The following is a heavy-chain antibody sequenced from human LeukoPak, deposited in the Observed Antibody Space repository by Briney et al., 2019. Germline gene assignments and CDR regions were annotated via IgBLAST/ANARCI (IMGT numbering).Heavy chain of an antibody. CDR1: GFTLSSYA. D-gene: IGHD3-22*01. CDR2: ISGSGTRT. J-gene: IGHJ4*02. V-gene: IGHV3-23*01. CDR3: AKAPTKEEEWLLLNYFDY. Sequence: GGSLGLSCVVSGFTLSSYAMSRVRQAPGKGLEWVSAISGSGTRTYYADSVKGRFTISRDNSKNTLYLQMNSLRAEDTAVYYCAKAPTKEEEWLLLNYFDYWGQGTLVTVSS.